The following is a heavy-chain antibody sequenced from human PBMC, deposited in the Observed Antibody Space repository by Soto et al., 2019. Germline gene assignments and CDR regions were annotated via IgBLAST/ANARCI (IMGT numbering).Heavy chain of an antibody. CDR2: ISGSGGST. Sequence: GGSLRLSCAASGFTFSSYAMSWVRQAPGKGLEWVSAISGSGGSTYYADSVKGRFTISRDNSKNTLYLQMNSLRAEDTAVYYCAKETNYYDGSGPGGYFDYWGQGTLVTVSS. J-gene: IGHJ4*02. D-gene: IGHD3-22*01. V-gene: IGHV3-23*01. CDR1: GFTFSSYA. CDR3: AKETNYYDGSGPGGYFDY.